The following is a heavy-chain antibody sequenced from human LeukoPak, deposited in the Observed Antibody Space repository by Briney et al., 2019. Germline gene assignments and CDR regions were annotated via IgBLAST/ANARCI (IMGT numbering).Heavy chain of an antibody. CDR2: IIPIFGTA. CDR3: AGGAYCGGDCSPGSDY. V-gene: IGHV1-69*06. J-gene: IGHJ4*02. Sequence: GASVKVSCKASGGTFSNYAISWVRQAPGQGLEWMGGIIPIFGTANYAQKFRGRVTITADKSTRTAYMELSSLRSEDTAVYYCAGGAYCGGDCSPGSDYWGQGTLVTVSS. D-gene: IGHD2-21*02. CDR1: GGTFSNYA.